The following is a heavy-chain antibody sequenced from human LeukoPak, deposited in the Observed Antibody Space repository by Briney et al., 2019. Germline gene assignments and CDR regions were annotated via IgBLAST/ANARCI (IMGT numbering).Heavy chain of an antibody. CDR2: VHLDGRT. CDR3: AREGGFYRPLDY. J-gene: IGHJ4*02. Sequence: WISWVRQPPGRGLEWIGEVHLDGRTNYNPSLTGRLTLSVDLYENHISLKLTSVTDADTAVYYCAREGGFYRPLDYLGQGTLVTVSS. V-gene: IGHV4-55*08. D-gene: IGHD3-3*01. CDR1: W.